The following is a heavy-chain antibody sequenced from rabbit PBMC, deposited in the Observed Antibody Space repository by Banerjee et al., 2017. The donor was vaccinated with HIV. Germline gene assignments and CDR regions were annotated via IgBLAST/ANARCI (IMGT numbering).Heavy chain of an antibody. V-gene: IGHV1S45*01. CDR3: ARRAGYGGYGYYYYGMDL. CDR1: GFSFSSSYY. D-gene: IGHD6-1*01. Sequence: QQQLEESGGGLVQPEGSLTLTCTASGFSFSSSYYMCWVRQTPGKGLEWIACIYAGSSGNAYYASWAKGRFTISKTSSTTVTLQMTSLTAADTATYFCARRAGYGGYGYYYYGMDLWGPGTLVTVS. CDR2: IYAGSSGNA. J-gene: IGHJ6*01.